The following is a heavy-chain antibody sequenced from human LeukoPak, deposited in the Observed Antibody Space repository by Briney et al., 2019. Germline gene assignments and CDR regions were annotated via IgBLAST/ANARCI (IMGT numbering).Heavy chain of an antibody. CDR2: LSPVLA. CDR1: GGTINNFA. V-gene: IGHV1-69*13. J-gene: IGHJ5*02. CDR3: ARDREISARPGGWFDP. D-gene: IGHD6-6*01. Sequence: GASVKVSCTVAGGTINNFAISWVRQAPGQGLEWMGGLSPVLATYAQKFQGRVTITADESTDTVYMELGSLTSEDTATYFCARDREISARPGGWFDPWGQGTLVTVSS.